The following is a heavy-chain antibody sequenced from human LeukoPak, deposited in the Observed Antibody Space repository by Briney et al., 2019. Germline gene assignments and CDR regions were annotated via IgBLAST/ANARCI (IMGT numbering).Heavy chain of an antibody. CDR2: INPNSGGT. J-gene: IGHJ5*02. V-gene: IGHV1-2*02. Sequence: ASVKVSCKASGYTFTGYYKHWVRQAPGQGLELMGWINPNSGGTNYAQKFQGRVTMTRDTSISTAYMELSRLRSDDTAVYYCARPTNCSSTSCNWFDPWGQGTLVTVSS. CDR3: ARPTNCSSTSCNWFDP. D-gene: IGHD2-2*01. CDR1: GYTFTGYY.